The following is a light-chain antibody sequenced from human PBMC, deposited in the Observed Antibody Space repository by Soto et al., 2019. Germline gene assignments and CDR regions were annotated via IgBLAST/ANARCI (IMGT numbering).Light chain of an antibody. CDR2: WAS. CDR3: QQYYSTPPT. CDR1: QNILFNSDNKNY. V-gene: IGKV4-1*01. Sequence: DIVMTQSPDSLAVSLGERATINCKSSQNILFNSDNKNYFAWYQQKPGQPPKLLIYWASTRESGVPDRFSGSGTGTDFTLTISSLQAEDVSVYHCQQYYSTPPTFGQGTRLEIK. J-gene: IGKJ5*01.